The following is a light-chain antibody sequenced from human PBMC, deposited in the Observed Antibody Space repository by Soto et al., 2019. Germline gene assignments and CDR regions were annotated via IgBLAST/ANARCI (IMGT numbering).Light chain of an antibody. CDR3: QQDYNWPLEYT. CDR1: QSVSSK. CDR2: TAS. V-gene: IGKV3-15*01. Sequence: EIVMTQSPGTLSVSPGERVTLSCRASQSVSSKVAWYQQKPGQAPRLLIFTASLRATGVPARFSGSGSGTEFTLTISSLQSEDFAVYWCQQDYNWPLEYTFGQGTKLEI. J-gene: IGKJ2*01.